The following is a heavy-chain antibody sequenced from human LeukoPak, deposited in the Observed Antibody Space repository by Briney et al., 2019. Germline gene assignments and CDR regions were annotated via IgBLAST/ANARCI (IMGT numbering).Heavy chain of an antibody. J-gene: IGHJ6*03. D-gene: IGHD5-18*01. Sequence: GGSLRLSCAASGFTFSSYWMHWVRQAPGKGLVWVSRINSDGSSTSYADSVKGRFTISRDNAKNTLYLQMNSLRAEDTAVYYCARSGYSYGLYYYYYMDVWGKGTTVTVSS. CDR1: GFTFSSYW. V-gene: IGHV3-74*01. CDR3: ARSGYSYGLYYYYYMDV. CDR2: INSDGSST.